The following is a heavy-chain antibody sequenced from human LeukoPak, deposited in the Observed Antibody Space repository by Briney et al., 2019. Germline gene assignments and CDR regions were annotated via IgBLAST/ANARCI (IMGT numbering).Heavy chain of an antibody. CDR1: GGSISSYY. CDR2: IYTSGST. CDR3: AREYDGSGSYSSPVWFDP. D-gene: IGHD3-10*01. Sequence: PSETLSLTCTVSGGSISSYYWSWIRQPAGKGLEWIGRIYTSGSTNYNPSLKSRVTMSVDTSKNQFSLKLSSVTAADTAVYYCAREYDGSGSYSSPVWFDPWGQGTLVTVSS. V-gene: IGHV4-4*07. J-gene: IGHJ5*02.